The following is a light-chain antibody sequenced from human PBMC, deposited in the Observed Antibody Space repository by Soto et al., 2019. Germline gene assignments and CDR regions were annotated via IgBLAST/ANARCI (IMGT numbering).Light chain of an antibody. CDR1: STDVGGHNY. V-gene: IGLV2-14*01. Sequence: QSVLTQPASVSGSPGQSIAISCTGTSTDVGGHNYVSWYQHHPDKAPKLMIYEVSSRPSGVSDRFSGAKSGNTASLTISGLQAEDEADYYCSSYTSDSTLVFGGGTKLTVL. CDR2: EVS. J-gene: IGLJ3*02. CDR3: SSYTSDSTLV.